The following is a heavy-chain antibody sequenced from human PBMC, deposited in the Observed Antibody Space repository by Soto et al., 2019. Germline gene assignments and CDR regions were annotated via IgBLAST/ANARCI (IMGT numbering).Heavy chain of an antibody. D-gene: IGHD3-10*01. CDR2: ISTSSSTI. J-gene: IGHJ4*02. Sequence: QVQLVESGGGLVKPGGSLRLSCAASGFTFSGYYMSWIRQAPGEGLEWVSYISTSSSTIYYADSVEGRFTISRDNAKNSLYPQMSSLRAADTAVYYCARHSGGRIRDVGFDYWGQGTLVTVSS. CDR3: ARHSGGRIRDVGFDY. CDR1: GFTFSGYY. V-gene: IGHV3-11*01.